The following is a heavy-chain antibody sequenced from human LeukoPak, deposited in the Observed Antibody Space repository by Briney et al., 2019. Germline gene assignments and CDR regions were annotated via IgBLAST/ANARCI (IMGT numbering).Heavy chain of an antibody. Sequence: PSETLSLTCTVSGGSISSYYWSWIRQPPGKGLEWIGYIYYSGSTNYNPSLKSRVTISVGTPKNQFSLKLSSVTAADTAVYYCARLRGSSLDAFDIWGQGTMVTVSS. V-gene: IGHV4-59*01. CDR2: IYYSGST. J-gene: IGHJ3*02. D-gene: IGHD6-13*01. CDR3: ARLRGSSLDAFDI. CDR1: GGSISSYY.